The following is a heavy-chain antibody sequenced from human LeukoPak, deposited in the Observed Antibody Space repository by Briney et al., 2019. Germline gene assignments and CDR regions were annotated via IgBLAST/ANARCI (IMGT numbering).Heavy chain of an antibody. CDR3: ARNAQRGFDYSNSLEY. CDR2: IWSDATNR. Sequence: GGSLRPSCAASGFIFSHYGMHWVRQAPGKGLEWVAVIWSDATNRFYAGSVKGRFTISRDNSQNTLFLQMNSLRAEDTAMYYCARNAQRGFDYSNSLEYWGHGTLVTVSS. D-gene: IGHD4-11*01. J-gene: IGHJ4*01. V-gene: IGHV3-33*01. CDR1: GFIFSHYG.